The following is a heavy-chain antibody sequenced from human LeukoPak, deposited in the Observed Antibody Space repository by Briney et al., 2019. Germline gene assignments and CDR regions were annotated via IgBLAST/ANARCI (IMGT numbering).Heavy chain of an antibody. CDR1: GFTFMSFS. V-gene: IGHV3-21*01. CDR3: ARVVGVTRRSWFDP. D-gene: IGHD3-10*01. J-gene: IGHJ5*02. CDR2: ISSSSSYI. Sequence: GSLELPFSAFGFTFMSFSMKWVRQASGKGLGGVSSISSSSSYIYYADSVKGRFTTSRDNAKNSLYLQMNSLRAEDTAVYYCARVVGVTRRSWFDPWGQGTLVTVSS.